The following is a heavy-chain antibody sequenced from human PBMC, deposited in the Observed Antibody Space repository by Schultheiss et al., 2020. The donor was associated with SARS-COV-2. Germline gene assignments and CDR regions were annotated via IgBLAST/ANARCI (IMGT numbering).Heavy chain of an antibody. V-gene: IGHV3-66*02. Sequence: GGSLRLSCAASGFTCSTYAMSWVRQAPGKGLEWVSVIYSGGSTYYADSVKGRFTISRDNSKNTLYLQMNSLRAEDTAVYYCARDSSSWYYFDYWGQGTLVTGSS. D-gene: IGHD6-13*01. CDR1: GFTCSTYA. CDR2: IYSGGST. CDR3: ARDSSSWYYFDY. J-gene: IGHJ4*02.